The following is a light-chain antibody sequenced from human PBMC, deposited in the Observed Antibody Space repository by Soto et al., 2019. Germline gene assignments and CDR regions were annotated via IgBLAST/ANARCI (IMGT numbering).Light chain of an antibody. CDR3: VQGTHWPWT. V-gene: IGKV2-30*01. CDR1: QGLVYSDGNTF. Sequence: DVVMTQSPLSLSVTLGQPASISCRSSQGLVYSDGNTFLNWFHQRPGQSPRRLIYQVSNRDSGVPDRFSSSCSATDYTLTISGVDADYVGIYYCVQGTHWPWTFGQGTKVEIK. J-gene: IGKJ1*01. CDR2: QVS.